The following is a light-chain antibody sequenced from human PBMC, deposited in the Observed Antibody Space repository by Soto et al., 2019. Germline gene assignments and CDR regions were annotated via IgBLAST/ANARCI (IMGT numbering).Light chain of an antibody. CDR1: QSVSSN. CDR2: GAS. J-gene: IGKJ5*01. V-gene: IGKV3-15*01. CDR3: QQYNQWPIT. Sequence: IVMTQSRATLSVSPGPRATLSCRASQSVSSNLAWYQQKPGQAPRLLIYGASPRATGIPARVSGSGAGTEFTLTISSLQSEDFAVYYCQQYNQWPITFGQGTRLEIK.